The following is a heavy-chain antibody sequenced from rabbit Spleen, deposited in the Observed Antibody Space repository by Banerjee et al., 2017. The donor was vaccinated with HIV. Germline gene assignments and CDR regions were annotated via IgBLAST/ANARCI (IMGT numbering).Heavy chain of an antibody. CDR2: IDAGSSGFT. D-gene: IGHD1-1*01. J-gene: IGHJ6*01. V-gene: IGHV1S45*01. CDR1: GVSFSGSSY. Sequence: QEQLEESGGDLVKPGASLTLTCIASGVSFSGSSYMCWVRQAPGKGLEWIACIDAGSSGFTYFASWAKGRFTISKTSSTTVTLQMTSLTAADTATYFCARDTSGSFSSYGMDLWGPGTLVTVS. CDR3: ARDTSGSFSSYGMDL.